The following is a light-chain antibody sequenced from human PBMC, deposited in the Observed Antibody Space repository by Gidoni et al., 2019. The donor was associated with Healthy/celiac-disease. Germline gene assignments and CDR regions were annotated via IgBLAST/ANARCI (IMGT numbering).Light chain of an antibody. Sequence: QSALTQPASVSGFPGQSITISCTGTSSDVGGYNYVSWYQQHPGKAPKLMIYEVSNRPSGVSHRFSGSKSGNTASLTISGLQAEDEADYYCSSYTSSSTRVFGGGTKLTVL. J-gene: IGLJ2*01. CDR3: SSYTSSSTRV. CDR2: EVS. V-gene: IGLV2-14*01. CDR1: SSDVGGYNY.